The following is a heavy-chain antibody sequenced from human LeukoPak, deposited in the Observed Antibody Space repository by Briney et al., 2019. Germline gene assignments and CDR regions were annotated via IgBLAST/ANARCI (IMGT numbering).Heavy chain of an antibody. CDR3: AKTGYYGSGSLYFLFDY. Sequence: PGGSLRLSCAASGFTFSNYGMSWVRQAPGKGLEWVSASSGSHGTTYYADSVKGRFTISRDNSKNTLYLQMNSLRAEDTAVYYCAKTGYYGSGSLYFLFDYWGQGTLVTVSS. J-gene: IGHJ4*02. V-gene: IGHV3-23*01. CDR1: GFTFSNYG. CDR2: SSGSHGTT. D-gene: IGHD3-10*01.